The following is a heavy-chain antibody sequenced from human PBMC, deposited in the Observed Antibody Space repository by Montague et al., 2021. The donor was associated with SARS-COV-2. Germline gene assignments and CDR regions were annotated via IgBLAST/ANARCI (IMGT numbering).Heavy chain of an antibody. CDR2: ISYTGST. CDR3: ARHVDPCGGNCRIWYFDL. V-gene: IGHV4-39*01. CDR1: GGSISSNLFY. Sequence: SQTLSLTCTVSGGSISSNLFYWGWIRQTPGKALEWIGDISYTGSTYYNPSLKSRVTVAVDTSTNQFSLRLCSLTAADKAMYYCARHVDPCGGNCRIWYFDLWGRGSLVTVSS. J-gene: IGHJ2*01. D-gene: IGHD4-23*01.